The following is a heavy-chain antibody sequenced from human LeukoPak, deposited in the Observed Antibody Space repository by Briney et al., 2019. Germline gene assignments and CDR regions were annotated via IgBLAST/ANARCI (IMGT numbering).Heavy chain of an antibody. CDR1: GFTFSSYA. Sequence: GGSLRLSCAASGFTFSSYAMHWVRQAPGKGLEWVAVISYDGSNKYYTDSVKGRFTISRDNSKNTLYLQMNSLRAEDTAVYYCARDLSGSLDYWGQGTLVTVSS. CDR2: ISYDGSNK. J-gene: IGHJ4*02. CDR3: ARDLSGSLDY. V-gene: IGHV3-30-3*01. D-gene: IGHD1-26*01.